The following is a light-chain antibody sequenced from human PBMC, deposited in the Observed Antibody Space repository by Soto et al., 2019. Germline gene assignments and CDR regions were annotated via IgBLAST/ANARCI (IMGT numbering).Light chain of an antibody. CDR3: SSYAGSNNLDVV. V-gene: IGLV2-8*01. Sequence: QSVLTQPPSASGSPGQSVTISCTGTSSDVGGYNYVSWYQQHPGKAPKPMIYEVSKRPSGVPDRFSGSKSGNTASLTVSGQPAEDEADYYCSSYAGSNNLDVVVVGGTKLTVL. CDR2: EVS. J-gene: IGLJ2*01. CDR1: SSDVGGYNY.